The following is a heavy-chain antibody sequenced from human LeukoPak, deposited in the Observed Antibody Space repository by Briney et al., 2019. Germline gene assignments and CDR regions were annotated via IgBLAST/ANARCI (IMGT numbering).Heavy chain of an antibody. V-gene: IGHV3-74*01. CDR1: GFAFGSSY. Sequence: GGSLRLSCAASGFAFGSSYMHWVRDDPGKGLVWVSCISSDGTSTNYADSVKGRFTISRDNPKNTVYLQMNSLRAEDTAVYYCARDVGSSLHSWGQGTLVIVSS. CDR2: ISSDGTST. J-gene: IGHJ4*02. D-gene: IGHD2-2*01. CDR3: ARDVGSSLHS.